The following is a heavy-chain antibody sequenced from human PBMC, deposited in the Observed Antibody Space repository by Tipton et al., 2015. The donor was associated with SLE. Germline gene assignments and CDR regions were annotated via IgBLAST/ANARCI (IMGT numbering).Heavy chain of an antibody. CDR2: INHRGST. V-gene: IGHV4-34*01. J-gene: IGHJ3*02. CDR1: GGSITTSSYY. Sequence: TLSLTCAVYGGSITTSSYYWGWIRQSPGKGVEWIGEINHRGSTNYNPSLNSRVIISVDTSKNQFSLNLRSVTGADTAVYYCARRLWRWELPDAFDIWGQGTMVTVSS. D-gene: IGHD1-26*01. CDR3: ARRLWRWELPDAFDI.